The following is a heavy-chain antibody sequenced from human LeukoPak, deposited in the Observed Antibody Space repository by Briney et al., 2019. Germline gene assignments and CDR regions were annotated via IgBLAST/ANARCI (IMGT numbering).Heavy chain of an antibody. Sequence: SVKVSCRASGFTFTSSAMQWVRQARGQRLEWIGWIVVGSGNTNYAQKFQERVTITRDMSTSTAYMELSSLRSEDTAVYYCAADRYDSSGYYHFDYWGQGTLVTVSS. V-gene: IGHV1-58*02. CDR1: GFTFTSSA. CDR2: IVVGSGNT. D-gene: IGHD3-22*01. J-gene: IGHJ4*02. CDR3: AADRYDSSGYYHFDY.